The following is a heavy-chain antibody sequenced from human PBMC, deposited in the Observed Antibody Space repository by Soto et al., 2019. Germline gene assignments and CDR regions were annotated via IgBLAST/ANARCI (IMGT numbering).Heavy chain of an antibody. D-gene: IGHD1-26*01. J-gene: IGHJ3*01. CDR2: IHSDGSST. V-gene: IGHV3-74*03. CDR1: GFTFSYYW. Sequence: EVQLVESGGGLVQPGESLRLSCAASGFTFSYYWMHWVRQAPGKGLVWVSRIHSDGSSTTYADSVKGRFTISRDNAMNTVYLQTNSLRAEDTAVYYCARGDRGAFDLWGQGTVVTVSS. CDR3: ARGDRGAFDL.